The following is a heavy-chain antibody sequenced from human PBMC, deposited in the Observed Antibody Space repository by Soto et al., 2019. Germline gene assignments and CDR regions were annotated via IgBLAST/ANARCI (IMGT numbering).Heavy chain of an antibody. CDR1: GGSFSGYY. CDR2: INHSGST. Sequence: SETLSLTCAVYGGSFSGYYWSWIRQPPGKGLEWIGEINHSGSTNYNPSLKSRVTISVDTSKNQFSLKLSSVTAADTAVYYCASEGSIAAPFDYWGQGTLVTVSS. V-gene: IGHV4-34*01. J-gene: IGHJ4*02. CDR3: ASEGSIAAPFDY. D-gene: IGHD6-6*01.